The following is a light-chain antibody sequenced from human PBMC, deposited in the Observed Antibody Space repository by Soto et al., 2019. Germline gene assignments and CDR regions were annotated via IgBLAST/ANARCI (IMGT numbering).Light chain of an antibody. Sequence: DIPMTQSPSTLSASVGDRVTITCRASQSISDWLAWYQQKPGKAPKLLIYKASRLESGVPSRFSGSGSGTEFTLPINSLQPDDFSTYYFQHYNNYPYTFGQGSKLEIK. CDR3: QHYNNYPYT. J-gene: IGKJ2*01. CDR2: KAS. CDR1: QSISDW. V-gene: IGKV1-5*03.